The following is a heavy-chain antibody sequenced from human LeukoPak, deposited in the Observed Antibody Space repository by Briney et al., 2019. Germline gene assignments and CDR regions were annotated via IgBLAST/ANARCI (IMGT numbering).Heavy chain of an antibody. CDR1: GFIISRNA. V-gene: IGHV3-23*01. Sequence: QPGGSLRLSCAASGFIISRNAMSWVRDVPGRGLEWVSAIEGSNDNTHYADSVKGRFTVSRDISKNTLCLQMNSLRAEDTARYYCAKDILRWSFDHWGQGTLVTVSS. CDR2: IEGSNDNT. J-gene: IGHJ4*02. D-gene: IGHD4-23*01. CDR3: AKDILRWSFDH.